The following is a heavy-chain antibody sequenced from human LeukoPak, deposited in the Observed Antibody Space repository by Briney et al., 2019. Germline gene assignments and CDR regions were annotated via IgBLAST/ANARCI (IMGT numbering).Heavy chain of an antibody. CDR1: GFTFSSYA. Sequence: GGSLRLSCAASGFTFSSYAMSWVRQAPGKGLEWVSAISASGGGTYYADSVEGRFTISRDNSKNTLDLQMNSLRAEDTAVYYCAKAGEIYYDSSGYYATQYYFEYWGQGTLVTVSS. J-gene: IGHJ4*02. D-gene: IGHD3-22*01. CDR3: AKAGEIYYDSSGYYATQYYFEY. CDR2: ISASGGGT. V-gene: IGHV3-23*01.